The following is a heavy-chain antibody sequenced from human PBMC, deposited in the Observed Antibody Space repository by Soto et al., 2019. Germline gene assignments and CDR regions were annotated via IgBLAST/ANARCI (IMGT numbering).Heavy chain of an antibody. CDR2: INTDGSVA. Sequence: PGESVKISCAASGLTFRSYWMHWVRQAPGKGLVWVSRINTDGSVAMYVDSVKGRFTISRDNAKNTLFLHMNSLRAEDTALYYCAKGRSYYYYYGVDVWGQGTTVTVSS. CDR1: GLTFRSYW. J-gene: IGHJ6*02. CDR3: AKGRSYYYYYGVDV. V-gene: IGHV3-74*03.